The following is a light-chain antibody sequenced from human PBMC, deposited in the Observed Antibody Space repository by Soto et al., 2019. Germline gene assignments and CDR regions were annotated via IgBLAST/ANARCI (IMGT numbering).Light chain of an antibody. Sequence: DIQLTQSPTFLSASAGDRGSITCRASQDIRRYLVWYQQKPGKAPNLLIYDASSLQTGVPSRFSGSGSGTEFTLTLTSLQPEDFATYYCRHFYTFGQGTKVDLK. CDR3: RHFYT. CDR2: DAS. J-gene: IGKJ2*01. V-gene: IGKV1-9*01. CDR1: QDIRRY.